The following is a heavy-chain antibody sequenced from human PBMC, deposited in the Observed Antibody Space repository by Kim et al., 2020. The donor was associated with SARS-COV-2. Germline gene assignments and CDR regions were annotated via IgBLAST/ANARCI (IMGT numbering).Heavy chain of an antibody. Sequence: GGSLRLSCAASGFTVSSNHMNWVRQAPGKGLEWVSVIYSGGRTYYADSVKGRFTISRDNSKNTLYLQMNSLRAEDTAMYYCAKERVGGYYFDYWGQGTLVTVSS. J-gene: IGHJ4*02. CDR1: GFTVSSNH. CDR2: IYSGGRT. CDR3: AKERVGGYYFDY. V-gene: IGHV3-53*01. D-gene: IGHD6-19*01.